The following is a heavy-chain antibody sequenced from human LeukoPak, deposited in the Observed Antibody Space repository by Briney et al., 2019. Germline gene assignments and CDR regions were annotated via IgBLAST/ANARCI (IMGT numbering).Heavy chain of an antibody. D-gene: IGHD3-10*01. CDR3: ARGVVGIIPLDF. J-gene: IGHJ4*02. CDR1: GFTVSSSY. CDR2: IYAEAPT. Sequence: PGGSLRLSCVASGFTVSSSYMSWVRQAPGKGLEWVSLIYAEAPTYYADSVKGRFTISRDNSKNTLYLQMNSLRAEDTAIYYCARGVVGIIPLDFWGQGTLVTVSS. V-gene: IGHV3-53*01.